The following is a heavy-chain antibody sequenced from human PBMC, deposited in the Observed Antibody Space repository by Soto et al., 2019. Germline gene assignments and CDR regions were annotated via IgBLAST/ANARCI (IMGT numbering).Heavy chain of an antibody. Sequence: PSETLSLTCTVSGGSISSGGYYWSWIRQPPGKGLEWIGYIYYSGSTYYNPSLKSRVTISVDTSKNQFSLKLSSVTAADTAVYYCARDNILGILYGGMDVWGQGTTVTVS. J-gene: IGHJ6*02. CDR3: ARDNILGILYGGMDV. D-gene: IGHD3-3*01. V-gene: IGHV4-30-4*01. CDR2: IYYSGST. CDR1: GGSISSGGYY.